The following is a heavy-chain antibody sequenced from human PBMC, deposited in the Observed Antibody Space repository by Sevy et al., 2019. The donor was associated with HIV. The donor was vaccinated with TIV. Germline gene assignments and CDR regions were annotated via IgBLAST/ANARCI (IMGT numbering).Heavy chain of an antibody. V-gene: IGHV3-33*01. CDR1: GFTFSSYG. J-gene: IGHJ6*02. Sequence: GESLKISCAASGFTFSSYGMHWVRQAPGKGLEWVAVIWYDGSNKYYADSVKGRFTISRDNSKNTLYLQMNSLRAEDTAVYYCARDPDEMGSPDGMDVWGQGTTVTVSS. CDR3: ARDPDEMGSPDGMDV. CDR2: IWYDGSNK.